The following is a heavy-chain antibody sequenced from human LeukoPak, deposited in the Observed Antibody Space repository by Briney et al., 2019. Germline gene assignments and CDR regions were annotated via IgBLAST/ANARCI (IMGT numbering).Heavy chain of an antibody. D-gene: IGHD3-10*01. V-gene: IGHV4-34*01. CDR1: GGSFSGYY. CDR2: INHSGST. CDR3: ARGRGYYYGSGSYSGE. J-gene: IGHJ4*02. Sequence: SETLSLTCAVYGGSFSGYYWSWIRQPPGKGLEWIGEINHSGSTNYNPSLKSRVTISVDTSKNQCSLKLSSVTAADTAVYYCARGRGYYYGSGSYSGEWGQGTLVTVSS.